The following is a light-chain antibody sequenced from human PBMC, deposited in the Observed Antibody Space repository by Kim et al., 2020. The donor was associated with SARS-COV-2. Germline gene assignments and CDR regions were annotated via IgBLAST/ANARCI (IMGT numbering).Light chain of an antibody. CDR3: QQRSNWPPMYT. J-gene: IGKJ2*01. V-gene: IGKV3-11*01. Sequence: SPGERATLTCRASQSVSSYLAWYQQKPGQAPRLLIYEASNRATGIPARFSGSGSGTDFTLTISSLEPEDFAVYYCQQRSNWPPMYTFGQGTKLEI. CDR2: EAS. CDR1: QSVSSY.